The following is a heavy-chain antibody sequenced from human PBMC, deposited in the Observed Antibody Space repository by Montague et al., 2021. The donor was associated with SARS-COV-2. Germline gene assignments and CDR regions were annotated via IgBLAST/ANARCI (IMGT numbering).Heavy chain of an antibody. D-gene: IGHD3-10*01. V-gene: IGHV4-4*02. CDR3: AIRGDGWFGSNTERCDY. J-gene: IGHJ4*02. CDR1: GGSISSSNW. Sequence: SETLSLTCAVSGGSISSSNWWSWVRQPPGKGLEWIGEFYHSGSTNYNPSLKSRVIISVDKTKNHFSLKLGSVTAADTAVYYWAIRGDGWFGSNTERCDYWGQGTLVTVSS. CDR2: FYHSGST.